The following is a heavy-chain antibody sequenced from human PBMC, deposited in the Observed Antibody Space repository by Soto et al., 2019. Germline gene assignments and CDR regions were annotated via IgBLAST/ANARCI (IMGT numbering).Heavy chain of an antibody. CDR1: GFSFSSSA. V-gene: IGHV3-33*08. CDR3: ASDLVGASDSYGLDV. D-gene: IGHD1-26*01. J-gene: IGHJ6*02. CDR2: IWHDGNNK. Sequence: VQLLESGGGVVQPGGSLRLSCAASGFSFSSSAMNWVRQAPGGGLEWVAIIWHDGNNKYYADSVRGRFIISRDNSKNRLYLQMNSLRAEDTAVYYCASDLVGASDSYGLDVWGQGTPVTVSS.